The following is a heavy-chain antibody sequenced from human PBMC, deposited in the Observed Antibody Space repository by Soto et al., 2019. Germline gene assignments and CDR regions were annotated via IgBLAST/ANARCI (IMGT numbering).Heavy chain of an antibody. CDR3: ARDPSSSGWGDFDY. CDR1: GFTFSSYA. D-gene: IGHD6-19*01. J-gene: IGHJ4*02. Sequence: QVQLVESGGGVVQPGRSLRLSCAASGFTFSSYAMHWVRQAPGKGLEWVAVISYDGSNKYYADSVKGRFTISRDNSKNTLYLQMNSLRAEDTAVYYCARDPSSSGWGDFDYWGQGTLVTVSS. CDR2: ISYDGSNK. V-gene: IGHV3-30-3*01.